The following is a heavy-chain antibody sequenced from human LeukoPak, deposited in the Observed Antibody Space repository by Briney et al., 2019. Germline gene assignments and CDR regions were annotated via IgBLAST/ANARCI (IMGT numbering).Heavy chain of an antibody. Sequence: SETLSLTCTVSGGSISSYYWSWIRQPPGKGLEWIGYIYYSGSTNYNPSLKSRVTISVDTSKNQFSLKLSSVTAADTAVYYCARGRNTLWSSGWKYIDYWGQGTLVTVSS. D-gene: IGHD6-19*01. CDR3: ARGRNTLWSSGWKYIDY. J-gene: IGHJ4*02. CDR2: IYYSGST. V-gene: IGHV4-59*01. CDR1: GGSISSYY.